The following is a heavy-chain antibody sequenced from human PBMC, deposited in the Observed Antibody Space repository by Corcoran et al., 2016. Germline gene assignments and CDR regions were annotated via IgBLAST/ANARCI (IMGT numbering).Heavy chain of an antibody. CDR1: GYSISSGYY. Sequence: QVQLQESGPGLVKPSETLSLTCTVSGYSISSGYYWGWIRQPPGTGLEWIANIYHGGTTYYNPSLKTRVTISVDTSKNQFHLKLSSVTAADTTVYYCARGGRVVTNPEFDYWGQGTLVTVSS. V-gene: IGHV4-38-2*02. D-gene: IGHD2-15*01. CDR3: ARGGRVVTNPEFDY. J-gene: IGHJ4*02. CDR2: IYHGGTT.